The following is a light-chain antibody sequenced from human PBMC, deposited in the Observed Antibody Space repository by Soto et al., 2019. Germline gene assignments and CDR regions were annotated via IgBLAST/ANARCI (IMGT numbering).Light chain of an antibody. V-gene: IGKV3-15*01. J-gene: IGKJ5*01. CDR2: DAS. Sequence: EIVMTQSPATLSVSPGEKATLSCRASQGVITNLAWYQQKPGQAPRLLIYDASTRATDVPARISGSGAGTDFYLTISSRQSEDFAVYFCQQYNNWPHLTFGQGTRLEIK. CDR1: QGVITN. CDR3: QQYNNWPHLT.